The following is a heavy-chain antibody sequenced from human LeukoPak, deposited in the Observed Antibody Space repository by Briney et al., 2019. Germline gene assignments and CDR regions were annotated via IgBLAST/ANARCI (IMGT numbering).Heavy chain of an antibody. CDR1: GFTFSDHY. CDR3: ARALRITMVRGRTYYMDV. Sequence: PGGSLRPSCAASGFTFSDHYMDWVRQAPGKGLEWVGRSRNKVNTYTTEYAASVKGRFTISRDDSKNSLYLQMNSLKTEDTAVYYCARALRITMVRGRTYYMDVWGKGTTVTVSS. V-gene: IGHV3-72*01. D-gene: IGHD3-10*01. CDR2: SRNKVNTYTT. J-gene: IGHJ6*03.